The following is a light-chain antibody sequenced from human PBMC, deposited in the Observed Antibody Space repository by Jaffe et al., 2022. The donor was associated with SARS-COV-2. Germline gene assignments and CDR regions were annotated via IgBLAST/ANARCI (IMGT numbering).Light chain of an antibody. CDR2: QDN. V-gene: IGLV3-1*01. CDR1: KLGDKY. CDR3: QAWHGSTAV. J-gene: IGLJ2*01. Sequence: SYELTQPPSVSVSPGQTASITCSGDKLGDKYACWYQQKPGQSPVLVIYQDNKRPSGIPERFSGSNSGNTATLTISGTQAMDEADYYCQAWHGSTAVFGGGTKLTVL.